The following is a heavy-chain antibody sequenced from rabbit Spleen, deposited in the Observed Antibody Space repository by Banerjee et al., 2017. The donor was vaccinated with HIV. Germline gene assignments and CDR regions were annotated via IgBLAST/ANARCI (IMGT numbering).Heavy chain of an antibody. Sequence: QSLEESGGGLVQPEGSLTLTCTASGFSFSGGYNMCWVRQAPGKGLEWIACIYTGSSGSTAYASWAKGRFTISTASATTVTLQMTSLTAADTATYFCARSTSAAYDLWGQGTLVTVS. D-gene: IGHD6-1*01. CDR3: ARSTSAAYDL. CDR2: IYTGSSGST. V-gene: IGHV1S40*01. J-gene: IGHJ3*01. CDR1: GFSFSGGYN.